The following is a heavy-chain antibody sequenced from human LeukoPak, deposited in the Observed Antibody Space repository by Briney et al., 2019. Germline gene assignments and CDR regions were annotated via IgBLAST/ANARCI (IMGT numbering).Heavy chain of an antibody. V-gene: IGHV3-21*01. CDR1: GFTFSSYS. J-gene: IGHJ4*02. CDR2: ISGSSSYI. D-gene: IGHD3-9*01. CDR3: ARDRPHYFDASG. Sequence: GGSLRLSCAASGFTFSSYSMNWVRQAPGKGLEWVSSISGSSSYIYYADSVKGRFTVSRDNAKKSLYLQMNSLRAEDTAVYYCARDRPHYFDASGGGRGALVTVSS.